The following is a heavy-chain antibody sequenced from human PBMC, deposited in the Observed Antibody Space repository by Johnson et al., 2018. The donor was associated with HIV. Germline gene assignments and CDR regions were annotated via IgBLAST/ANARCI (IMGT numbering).Heavy chain of an antibody. CDR2: IRYDGSNK. Sequence: QVQLVESGGGLVKPGGSLRLSCAASGFTFSSYGMHWVRQAPGKGLEWVAFIRYDGSNKYYADSVKGRFTISRDNSKNTLYLQMNSLRAEDTAVYYCAKDGAAPASYGAFDIWGQGTMVTVSS. CDR1: GFTFSSYG. V-gene: IGHV3-30*02. CDR3: AKDGAAPASYGAFDI. J-gene: IGHJ3*02. D-gene: IGHD2-8*01.